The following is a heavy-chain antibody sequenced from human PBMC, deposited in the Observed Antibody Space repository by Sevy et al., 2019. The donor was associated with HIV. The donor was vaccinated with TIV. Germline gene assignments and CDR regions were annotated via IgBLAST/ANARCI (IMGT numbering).Heavy chain of an antibody. CDR2: ISGSGGST. J-gene: IGHJ4*02. CDR3: AKAPNGYYGSGREGYYFDY. CDR1: GFTFSSYA. Sequence: GGSLRLSCAASGFTFSSYAMSWVRQAPGKGLEWVSAISGSGGSTYYADSVKGRFTISRDNSKNTLYLQMNSLRAEDKAVYYCAKAPNGYYGSGREGYYFDYWGQGTLVTVSS. V-gene: IGHV3-23*01. D-gene: IGHD3-10*01.